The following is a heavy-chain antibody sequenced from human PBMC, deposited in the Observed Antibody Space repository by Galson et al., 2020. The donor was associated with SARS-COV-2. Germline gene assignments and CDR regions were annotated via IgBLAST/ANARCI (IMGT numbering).Heavy chain of an antibody. CDR1: GGSISRYY. J-gene: IGHJ6*02. CDR2: INYSGST. Sequence: ETSETLSLTCTASGGSISRYYWSWIRQPPGKGLEWIGCINYSGSTNYNPSPKSRVTISVNTYTNQFSLKLSPVTAADTAVYYCARHMQITAEGISKTDFYYGMDVWSHGSTVTVSS. CDR3: ARHMQITAEGISKTDFYYGMDV. D-gene: IGHD6-13*01. V-gene: IGHV4-59*08.